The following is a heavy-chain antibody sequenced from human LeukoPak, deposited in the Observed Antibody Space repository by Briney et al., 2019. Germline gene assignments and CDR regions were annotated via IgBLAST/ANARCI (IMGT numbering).Heavy chain of an antibody. CDR2: INHSGST. D-gene: IGHD3-3*01. CDR1: GGSFSGYY. J-gene: IGHJ4*02. Sequence: SETLSLTCAVYGGSFSGYYWSWIRQPPGKGLEWIGEINHSGSTNYNPSLKSRVTISVDTSKNQFSLKLSSVTAADTAVYYCARVSGIRFTRRFDYWGQGTLVTVSS. V-gene: IGHV4-34*01. CDR3: ARVSGIRFTRRFDY.